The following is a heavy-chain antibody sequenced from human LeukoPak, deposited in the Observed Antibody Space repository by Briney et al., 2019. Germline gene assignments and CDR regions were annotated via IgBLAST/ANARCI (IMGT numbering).Heavy chain of an antibody. D-gene: IGHD3-22*01. V-gene: IGHV3-74*01. CDR1: GCTFSSYW. J-gene: IGHJ4*02. CDR2: INSDGSST. Sequence: GGSLGLSCAASGCTFSSYWMHWVRQAPGKGLVWVSRINSDGSSTSYADSVKGRFTISRDNAKNTLYLQMNSLRAEDTAVYYCAREVGYYDSSGLDYWGQGTLVTVSS. CDR3: AREVGYYDSSGLDY.